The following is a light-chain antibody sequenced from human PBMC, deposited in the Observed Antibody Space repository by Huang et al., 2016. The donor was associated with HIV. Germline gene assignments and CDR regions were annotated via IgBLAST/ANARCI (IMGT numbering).Light chain of an antibody. Sequence: EIVLTQSPATLSLSPGERATLSCRASQRVANYLAWYKQKPGQAPRLLIYDTSNRATGIPARFSGSGSGTDFTLTISGLEPEDFALYFCQQRSNWPLTFGGGTKVEIK. J-gene: IGKJ4*01. CDR3: QQRSNWPLT. V-gene: IGKV3-11*01. CDR1: QRVANY. CDR2: DTS.